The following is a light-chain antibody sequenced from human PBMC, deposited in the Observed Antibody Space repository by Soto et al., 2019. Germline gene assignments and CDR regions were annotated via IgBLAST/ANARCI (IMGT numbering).Light chain of an antibody. V-gene: IGKV3-20*01. J-gene: IGKJ3*01. CDR1: QSVISSC. CDR3: QQCGGSPLFS. CDR2: TTS. Sequence: EIVLTQSPGTLSLSPGERATLSCTASQSVISSCLAWYQRKPGQAPRLLIHTTSIRDTDIPDRFSGSGSGTDFTLTISRLEPDDFAVYYCQQCGGSPLFSYGPGTRVDI.